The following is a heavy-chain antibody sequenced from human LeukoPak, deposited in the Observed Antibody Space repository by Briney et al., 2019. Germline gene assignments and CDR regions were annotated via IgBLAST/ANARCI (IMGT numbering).Heavy chain of an antibody. D-gene: IGHD1-26*01. J-gene: IGHJ4*02. CDR3: ARDQWEFDY. V-gene: IGHV4-59*01. CDR2: IYYSGST. Sequence: SETLSLTCTVSGVSISSYYWSWIRQPPGKGLEWIGYIYYSGSTNYNPSLKSRVTISADTSKNQFSLKLSSVTAADTAVYYCARDQWEFDYWGQGTLVTVSS. CDR1: GVSISSYY.